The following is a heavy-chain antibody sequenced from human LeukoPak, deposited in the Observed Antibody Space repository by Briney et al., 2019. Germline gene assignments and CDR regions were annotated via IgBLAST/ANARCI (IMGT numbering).Heavy chain of an antibody. CDR3: ARVDY. CDR2: ISYDGSNK. CDR1: GFTFSSYA. V-gene: IGHV3-30-3*01. J-gene: IGHJ4*02. Sequence: GGSLRLSCAASGFTFSSYAMHWVRQAPGKGLEWVAVISYDGSNKYYADSVKGRFTISRDNSKNTLYLQMNSLRAEGTAVYYCARVDYWGQGTLVTVSS.